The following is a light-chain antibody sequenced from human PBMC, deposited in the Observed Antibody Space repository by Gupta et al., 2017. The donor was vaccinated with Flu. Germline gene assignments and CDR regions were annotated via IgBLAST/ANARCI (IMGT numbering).Light chain of an antibody. CDR3: QQSDDIPYT. Sequence: PSSLSASVGDRVTITCRASQSISSYLNWYQQEPGKAPKLLIYAASTLQSGVPSSFSGSGSGTDFTLTISMLQPEDFATYYCQQSDDIPYTFGQGTKVEIK. J-gene: IGKJ2*01. CDR1: QSISSY. V-gene: IGKV1-39*01. CDR2: AAS.